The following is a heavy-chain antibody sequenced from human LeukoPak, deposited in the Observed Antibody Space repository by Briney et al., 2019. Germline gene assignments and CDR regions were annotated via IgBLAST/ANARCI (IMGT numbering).Heavy chain of an antibody. D-gene: IGHD4-17*01. CDR2: IIPIFGTA. V-gene: IGHV1-69*01. J-gene: IGHJ4*02. CDR1: GGTFSSYA. CDR3: ARVWATVTTRGYYFDY. Sequence: GASVKVSCKASGGTFSSYAISWVRQAPGQGLEWMGGIIPIFGTANYAQKFQGRVTITADESTSTAYMELSSLRSEDTAVYYCARVWATVTTRGYYFDYWGPGTLVTVSS.